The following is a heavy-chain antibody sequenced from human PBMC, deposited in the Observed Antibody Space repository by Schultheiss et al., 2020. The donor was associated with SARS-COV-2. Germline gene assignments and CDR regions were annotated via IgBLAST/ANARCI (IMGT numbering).Heavy chain of an antibody. CDR2: IYYSGST. D-gene: IGHD3-16*01. V-gene: IGHV4-61*08. CDR3: ARDGGTTHFDY. Sequence: SETLSLTCAVSGGSISSGGYSWSWIRQPPGKGLEWIGYIYYSGSTNYNPSLKSRVTISVDTSKNQFSLKLSSVTAADTAVYYCARDGGTTHFDYWGQGTLVTVSS. J-gene: IGHJ4*02. CDR1: GGSISSGGYS.